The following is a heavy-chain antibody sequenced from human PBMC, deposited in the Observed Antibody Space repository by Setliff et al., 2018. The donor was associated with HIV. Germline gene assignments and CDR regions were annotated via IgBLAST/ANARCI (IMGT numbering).Heavy chain of an antibody. Sequence: QTGGSLRLSCAASGFTFSSDGMHWVRQAPGKGLEWVGFIRNDGSTTDYADSVKGRFTISRDDSKNTLYLQMKSLKTEDTAVYYCTSQGGYTSGWYAVDYWGQGTLVTV. CDR3: TSQGGYTSGWYAVDY. J-gene: IGHJ4*02. V-gene: IGHV3-30*02. D-gene: IGHD6-19*01. CDR1: GFTFSSDG. CDR2: IRNDGSTT.